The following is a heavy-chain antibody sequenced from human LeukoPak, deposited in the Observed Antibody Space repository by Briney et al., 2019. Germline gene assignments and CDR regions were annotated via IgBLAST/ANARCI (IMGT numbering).Heavy chain of an antibody. J-gene: IGHJ3*02. V-gene: IGHV1-46*01. CDR3: ARAGTIFGVVIIPVDAFDI. Sequence: ASVKVSCKASGYTFTSYGISWVRQAPGQGLEWMGIINPSGGSTSYAQKFQGRVTMTRDMSTSTVYMELSSLRSEDTAVYYCARAGTIFGVVIIPVDAFDIWGQGTMVTVSS. CDR1: GYTFTSYG. CDR2: INPSGGST. D-gene: IGHD3-3*01.